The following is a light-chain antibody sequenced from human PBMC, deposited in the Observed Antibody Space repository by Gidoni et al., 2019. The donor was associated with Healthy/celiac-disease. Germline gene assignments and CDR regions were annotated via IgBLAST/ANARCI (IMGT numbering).Light chain of an antibody. J-gene: IGKJ2*01. V-gene: IGKV3-20*01. CDR1: QSVSSSY. CDR3: QQYGSSLYT. CDR2: GAS. Sequence: EIVLTQSPGTLSLSPGERATLSCRASQSVSSSYLAWYQQTPGPAPRLLIYGASRRATGIPDRFSGSGSGTVFTLTISRLEPEDFAVYYCQQYGSSLYTFGQGTKLEIK.